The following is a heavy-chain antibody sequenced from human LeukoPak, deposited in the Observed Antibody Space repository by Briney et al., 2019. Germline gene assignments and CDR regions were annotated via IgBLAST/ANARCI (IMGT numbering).Heavy chain of an antibody. D-gene: IGHD3-22*01. V-gene: IGHV4-31*03. CDR3: AGSSGYYSFDY. Sequence: SETLSLTCTVFGDSISSGNYYWTWIRQHPGKGLEWIGYIYSSGSTYYNPSLKSRVTISQDTSKNQFSLKLSSVTAADTAVYYCAGSSGYYSFDYWGQGTLVTVSS. J-gene: IGHJ4*02. CDR2: IYSSGST. CDR1: GDSISSGNYY.